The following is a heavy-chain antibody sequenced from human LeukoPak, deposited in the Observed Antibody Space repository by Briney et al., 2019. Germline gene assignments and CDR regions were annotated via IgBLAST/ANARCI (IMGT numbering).Heavy chain of an antibody. Sequence: KPSQTLSLTCTVSGGSISSGSYYWSWIRQPTGNGLEWIGRIYTSGSTNYNPSLKSRVTISVDTSKNQFSLKLSSVTAADTAVYYCARDRTYYYDSSGYADAFDIWGQGTMVTVSS. CDR2: IYTSGST. D-gene: IGHD3-22*01. J-gene: IGHJ3*02. CDR1: GGSISSGSYY. V-gene: IGHV4-61*02. CDR3: ARDRTYYYDSSGYADAFDI.